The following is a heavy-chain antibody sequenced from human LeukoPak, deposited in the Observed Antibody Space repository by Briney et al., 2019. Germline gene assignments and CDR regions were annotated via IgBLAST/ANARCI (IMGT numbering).Heavy chain of an antibody. J-gene: IGHJ4*02. CDR1: GFTFSSYW. Sequence: GGSLRLSCAAPGFTFSSYWMSWVRQAPGKGLEWVTFIWYDGSNKYYADSVKGRFIISRDNSKNTLYLQMNSLRPEDTAVYYCARDIGGDYGRDYWGQGTLVTVSS. D-gene: IGHD4-17*01. CDR2: IWYDGSNK. V-gene: IGHV3-30*02. CDR3: ARDIGGDYGRDY.